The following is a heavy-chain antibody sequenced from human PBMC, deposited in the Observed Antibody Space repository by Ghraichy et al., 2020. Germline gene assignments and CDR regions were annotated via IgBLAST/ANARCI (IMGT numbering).Heavy chain of an antibody. J-gene: IGHJ4*02. V-gene: IGHV1-24*01. CDR2: FDPEDGET. Sequence: ASVKVSCKVSGYTLTELSMHWVRQAPGKGLEWMGGFDPEDGETIYAQKFQGRVTMTEDTSTDTAYMELSSLRSEDTAVYYCATFLRPGGMTTGEFDYWGQGTLVTVSS. CDR3: ATFLRPGGMTTGEFDY. D-gene: IGHD4-17*01. CDR1: GYTLTELS.